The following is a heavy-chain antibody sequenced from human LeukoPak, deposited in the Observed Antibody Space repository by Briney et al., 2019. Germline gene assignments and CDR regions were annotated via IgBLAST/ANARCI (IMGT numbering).Heavy chain of an antibody. Sequence: SETLSLTCTVSGGSVSSSNYSWGWIRKPPGKGLEWIGSIYYSGNTYYNPSLKSRVTISVDTSKNQFSLKLRSVTAADTALYYCAIHYTEDIVVGPAASPETRNNWFDPWGQGTLVTVSS. J-gene: IGHJ5*02. CDR1: GGSVSSSNYS. CDR2: IYYSGNT. CDR3: AIHYTEDIVVGPAASPETRNNWFDP. V-gene: IGHV4-39*07. D-gene: IGHD2-2*01.